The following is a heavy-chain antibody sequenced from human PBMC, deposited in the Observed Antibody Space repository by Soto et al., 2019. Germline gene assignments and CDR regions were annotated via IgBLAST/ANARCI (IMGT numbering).Heavy chain of an antibody. CDR1: GFTFSSYA. Sequence: PGGSLRLSCAASGFTFSSYAISWVRQAPGKGLEWVSTISGSGDSTDYADSVKGRFTISRDNSKNTLYLQMNSLRAEDTAVYYCAKERTDKGSSSNYWGQGTLVTVSS. J-gene: IGHJ4*02. D-gene: IGHD6-6*01. CDR3: AKERTDKGSSSNY. CDR2: ISGSGDST. V-gene: IGHV3-23*01.